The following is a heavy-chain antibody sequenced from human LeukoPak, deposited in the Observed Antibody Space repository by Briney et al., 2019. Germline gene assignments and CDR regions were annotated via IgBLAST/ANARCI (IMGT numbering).Heavy chain of an antibody. CDR2: IHTSGST. CDR3: ARALPNADNYNWAFDI. Sequence: PSETLSLTCTVSGGSGSSDSWSWIRQPAGKGLEWIGRIHTSGSTKYNPSLKSRVSISVDKSNNQFSLKLNSVTAADTAMYYCARALPNADNYNWAFDIWGQGTMVTVSS. V-gene: IGHV4-4*07. D-gene: IGHD5-24*01. CDR1: GGSGSSDS. J-gene: IGHJ3*02.